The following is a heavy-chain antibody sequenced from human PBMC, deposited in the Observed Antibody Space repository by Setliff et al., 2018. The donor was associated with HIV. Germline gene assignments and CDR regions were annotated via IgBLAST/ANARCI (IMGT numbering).Heavy chain of an antibody. D-gene: IGHD5-12*01. CDR3: ARMYSGYDWSPAGARTRYFDY. V-gene: IGHV4-38-2*01. CDR2: IYHSEST. CDR1: GYSISSGYY. Sequence: SETLSLTCAVSGYSISSGYYWGWIRQPPGKGLGWIGSIYHSESTYYNPSLKSRVTISVDTSKNQFSLKLSSVTATDTAVYYCARMYSGYDWSPAGARTRYFDYWGQGTLVTVSS. J-gene: IGHJ4*02.